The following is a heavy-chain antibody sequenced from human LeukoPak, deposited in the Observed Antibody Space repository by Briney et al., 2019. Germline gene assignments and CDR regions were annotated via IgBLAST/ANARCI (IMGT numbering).Heavy chain of an antibody. CDR3: AKGLWFGELDY. V-gene: IGHV3-30*18. CDR1: GFTFNNYV. CDR2: ISYDGTNK. D-gene: IGHD3-10*01. Sequence: PGGSLRLSCAASGFTFNNYVMHWVRQAPGKGLEWVAVISYDGTNKYYADSVKGRFTISRDNSKNRLYLQMNSLRAEDTAVYYCAKGLWFGELDYWGQGTLVTVSS. J-gene: IGHJ4*02.